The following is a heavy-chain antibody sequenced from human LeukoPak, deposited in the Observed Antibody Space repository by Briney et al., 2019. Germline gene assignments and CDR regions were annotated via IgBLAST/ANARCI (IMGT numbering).Heavy chain of an antibody. CDR1: GGSISSYY. J-gene: IGHJ6*03. D-gene: IGHD3-10*01. V-gene: IGHV4-4*07. Sequence: SETLSLTCTVPGGSISSYYWSWIRQPAGKGLEWIGRIYTSGSTNYNPSLKSRVTMSVDTSKNQFSLKLSSVTAADTAVYYCARGGRAPRYYYYMDVWGKGTTVTVSS. CDR3: ARGGRAPRYYYYMDV. CDR2: IYTSGST.